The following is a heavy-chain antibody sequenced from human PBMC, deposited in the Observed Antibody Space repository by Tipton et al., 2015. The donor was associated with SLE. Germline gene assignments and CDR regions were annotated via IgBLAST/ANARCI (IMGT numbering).Heavy chain of an antibody. CDR3: AGPIRQDGFDI. Sequence: TLSLTCTVSGGSISSYYWSWIRQPAGKGLEWIGRIYTSGSTNYNPSLKSRVTMSVDTSKNQFFLNLTSVTAADTAVYYCAGPIRQDGFDIWGQGTMVTVSS. V-gene: IGHV4-4*07. J-gene: IGHJ3*02. D-gene: IGHD2-21*01. CDR1: GGSISSYY. CDR2: IYTSGST.